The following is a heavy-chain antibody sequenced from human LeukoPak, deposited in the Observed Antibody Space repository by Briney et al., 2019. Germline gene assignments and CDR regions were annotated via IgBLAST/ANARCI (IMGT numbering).Heavy chain of an antibody. D-gene: IGHD3-3*01. CDR3: ARAPRFLEWFLN. J-gene: IGHJ4*02. CDR1: GDTFNTHA. V-gene: IGHV1-69*13. Sequence: ASVKVSCKVSGDTFNTHAVSWVRQAPGQGPEWMGGVTPIFGTASYAQKFQGRVTITADESTNTAYMELSSLRSEDTAVYYCARAPRFLEWFLNWGQGTLVTVSS. CDR2: VTPIFGTA.